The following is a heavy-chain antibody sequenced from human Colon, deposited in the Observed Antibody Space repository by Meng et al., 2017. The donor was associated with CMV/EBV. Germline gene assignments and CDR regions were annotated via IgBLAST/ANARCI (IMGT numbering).Heavy chain of an antibody. V-gene: IGHV2-5*02. D-gene: IGHD5-12*01. CDR3: VHRSYSGQDDY. CDR2: IYWDDDT. J-gene: IGHJ4*02. Sequence: QIPLKESRPTLVKPPQTLTLTCTFSGFSFTTDKAGVGWIRHPPGKALEWLALIYWDDDTRYSPSLKTRLTITRDTSKNQVILTMTNMDPADTATYYCVHRSYSGQDDYWGQGALVTVSS. CDR1: GFSFTTDKAG.